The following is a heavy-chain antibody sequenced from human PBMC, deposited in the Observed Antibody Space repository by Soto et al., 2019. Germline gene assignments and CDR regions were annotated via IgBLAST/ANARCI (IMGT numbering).Heavy chain of an antibody. CDR2: IYSGGST. D-gene: IGHD3-9*01. CDR3: ASAWDNLLTGYVSAY. Sequence: KGLEWVSVIYSGGSTYYADSVKGRFTISRDNSKNTLYLQMNSLRAEDTAVYYCASAWDNLLTGYVSAYRG. J-gene: IGHJ4*01. V-gene: IGHV3-66*01.